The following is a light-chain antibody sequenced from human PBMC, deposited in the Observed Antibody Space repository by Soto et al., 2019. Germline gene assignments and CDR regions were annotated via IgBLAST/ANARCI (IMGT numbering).Light chain of an antibody. Sequence: EILLTQSPGTLSLSPGERFTLSCRAIQSVTSSYIAWYQQKSGQAPRLLLYGASSRATGIPDRFSGSGSGTDFTLTISSLEPEDFAVYHCQQRRNWPTFGGGTKVDIK. J-gene: IGKJ4*01. CDR3: QQRRNWPT. CDR1: QSVTSSY. V-gene: IGKV3D-20*02. CDR2: GAS.